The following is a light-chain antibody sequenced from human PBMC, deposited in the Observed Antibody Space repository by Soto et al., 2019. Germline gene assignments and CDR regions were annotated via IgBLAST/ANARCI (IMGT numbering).Light chain of an antibody. Sequence: QSVLTQPPSVSEAPRQRVTISCSGSRSNIGNNAVNWYQRLPGKAPKLLVYFDVLLPSGVSDRFSGSKSGTSASLAISGLQSEDEADYYCAAWDESLNGPVFGGGTKLTVL. J-gene: IGLJ3*02. V-gene: IGLV1-36*01. CDR3: AAWDESLNGPV. CDR1: RSNIGNNA. CDR2: FDV.